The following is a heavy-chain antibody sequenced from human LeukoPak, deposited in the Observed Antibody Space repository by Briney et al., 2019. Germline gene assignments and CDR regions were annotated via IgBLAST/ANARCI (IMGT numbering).Heavy chain of an antibody. CDR3: ATGPPQYSSSWLHFDY. Sequence: GGSLRLSCAASGFIVSNNYMSWVRQAPGKGLEWVSVIFSGGSTYYADSLKGRFTISRDYSRNTLYLQVSSLRAEDTAVYYCATGPPQYSSSWLHFDYWGQGTLVTVSS. CDR1: GFIVSNNY. CDR2: IFSGGST. J-gene: IGHJ4*02. V-gene: IGHV3-66*01. D-gene: IGHD6-13*01.